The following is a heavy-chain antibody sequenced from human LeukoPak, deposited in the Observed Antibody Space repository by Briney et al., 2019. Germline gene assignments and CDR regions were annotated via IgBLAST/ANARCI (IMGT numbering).Heavy chain of an antibody. D-gene: IGHD6-13*01. CDR3: VRFVAAARASYYYYYGMDV. V-gene: IGHV1-18*01. CDR1: GYTFTSYG. Sequence: ASVKVSCKASGYTFTSYGISWVRQAPGQGLEWMGWISAYNGNTNYAQKLQGRVTMTTDTSTSTAYMELRSLRSDDTAVYYCVRFVAAARASYYYYYGMDVWGQGTTVTVSS. CDR2: ISAYNGNT. J-gene: IGHJ6*02.